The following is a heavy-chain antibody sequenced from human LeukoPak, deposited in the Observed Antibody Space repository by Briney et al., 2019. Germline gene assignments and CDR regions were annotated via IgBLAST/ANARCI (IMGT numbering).Heavy chain of an antibody. CDR1: GFTFSSYA. V-gene: IGHV3-48*03. CDR2: ISSSGSTI. CDR3: ARPNPGEIRIDY. Sequence: QLGESLRLSCAASGFTFSSYAMNWVRQAPGKGLEWVSYISSSGSTIYYADSVKGRFTISRDNAKNSLYLQMNSLRAEDTAVYYCARPNPGEIRIDYWGQGTLVTVSS. J-gene: IGHJ4*02.